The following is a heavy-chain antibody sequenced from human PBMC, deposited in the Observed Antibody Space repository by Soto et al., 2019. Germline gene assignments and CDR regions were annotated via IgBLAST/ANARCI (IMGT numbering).Heavy chain of an antibody. V-gene: IGHV1-18*01. CDR3: ARDRGPPGEYYGSGSPRYYFDY. J-gene: IGHJ4*02. Sequence: ASVKVSCKASGYTFTSYGIIWVRQAPGQGLEWMGWISAYNGNTNYAQKLQGRVTMTTDTSTSTAYMELRSLRSDDTAVYYCARDRGPPGEYYGSGSPRYYFDYWGQGTRVTVAS. CDR1: GYTFTSYG. D-gene: IGHD3-10*01. CDR2: ISAYNGNT.